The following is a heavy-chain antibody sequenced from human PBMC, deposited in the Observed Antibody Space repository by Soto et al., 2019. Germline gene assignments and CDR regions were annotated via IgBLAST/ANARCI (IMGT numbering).Heavy chain of an antibody. Sequence: GGSLRLSCAASGFTFSSYSMNWVRQAPGKGLEWVSYISSSSTTKYYADSVKGRFTISRDNAKNSLYLQMNSLRAEDTAVYYCAKDRYFDWSPRFWGQGTLVTVSS. CDR3: AKDRYFDWSPRF. V-gene: IGHV3-48*01. CDR1: GFTFSSYS. J-gene: IGHJ4*02. CDR2: ISSSSTTK. D-gene: IGHD3-9*01.